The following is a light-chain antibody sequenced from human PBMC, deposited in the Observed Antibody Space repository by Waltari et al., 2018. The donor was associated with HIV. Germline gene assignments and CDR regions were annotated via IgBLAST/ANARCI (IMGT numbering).Light chain of an antibody. V-gene: IGKV3-20*01. CDR3: QQYDKSPLT. CDR1: QGVTNNY. J-gene: IGKJ4*01. Sequence: VLTQSPGTLSLSPGERATLSFRASQGVTNNYLAWYQQKPGQAPRLLIYGASYRATGIPDRFSGSGSGTDFTLTISRLESEDFAVYYCQQYDKSPLTFGGGTKLEI. CDR2: GAS.